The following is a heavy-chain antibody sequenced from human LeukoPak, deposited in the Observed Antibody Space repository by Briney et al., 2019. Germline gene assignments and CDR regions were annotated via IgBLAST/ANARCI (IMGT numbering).Heavy chain of an antibody. J-gene: IGHJ4*02. CDR3: ARWVDTTMINDY. D-gene: IGHD5-18*01. V-gene: IGHV3-64D*06. CDR1: GFTFSTYT. Sequence: PGGSLRLSCSASGFTFSTYTMHWVRQAPGKGLEYVSAINNNGGTRYYADSVKGRFTISRDNSKNTLYLQMSSLRPEDTALYYCARWVDTTMINDYWGQGTLVTVSS. CDR2: INNNGGTR.